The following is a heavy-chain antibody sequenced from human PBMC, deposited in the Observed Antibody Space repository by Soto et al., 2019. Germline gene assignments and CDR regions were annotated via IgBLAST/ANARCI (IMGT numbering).Heavy chain of an antibody. CDR3: AKDHELGGDSGFDY. CDR1: GFTFSSYG. V-gene: IGHV3-30*18. Sequence: QVQLAESGGGVVQPGRSLRLSCAASGFTFSSYGMHWVRQAPATGLEWVADISYDGSNKYYADSVKGRFTISRDNSKNPLYLQRNSLRAEDTAVYYCAKDHELGGDSGFDYWGQGTLFTVSS. CDR2: ISYDGSNK. J-gene: IGHJ4*02. D-gene: IGHD2-21*02.